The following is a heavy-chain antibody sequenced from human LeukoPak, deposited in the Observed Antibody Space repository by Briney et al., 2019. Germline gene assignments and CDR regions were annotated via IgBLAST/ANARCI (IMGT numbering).Heavy chain of an antibody. CDR1: RLIFGDYA. CDR3: SKASRYSSGGMDV. D-gene: IGHD3-10*01. Sequence: PGGSLRLSCEASRLIFGDYAMHWVRQAPGKGLEWVSGISWDSGSIGYADSVKGRFTISRDNAKNSLYLQMNSLRAEDTALYYCSKASRYSSGGMDVWGQGTTVTVSS. V-gene: IGHV3-9*01. J-gene: IGHJ6*02. CDR2: ISWDSGSI.